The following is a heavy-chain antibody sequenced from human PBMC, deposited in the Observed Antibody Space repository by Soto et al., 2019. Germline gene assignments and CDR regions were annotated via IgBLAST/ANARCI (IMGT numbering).Heavy chain of an antibody. Sequence: GASVKVSCKASGYTFTSYGISWVRQAPGQGLEWMGWISAYNGNTNYAQKFQGWVTVTRDTSTSTVYMELSSLRSDDTAVYYCARIISGGHFDFWGQGTLVTVSS. CDR1: GYTFTSYG. D-gene: IGHD2-15*01. V-gene: IGHV1-18*01. J-gene: IGHJ4*02. CDR3: ARIISGGHFDF. CDR2: ISAYNGNT.